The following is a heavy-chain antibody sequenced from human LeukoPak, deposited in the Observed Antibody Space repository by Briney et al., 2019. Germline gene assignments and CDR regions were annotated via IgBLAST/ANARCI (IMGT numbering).Heavy chain of an antibody. Sequence: ASVKVSCKASGYTFTSYDINWVRQATGQGLEWMGWMNPNSGNTGYAQKFQGRVTVTRNTSISTAYMELSSLRSEDTAVYYCARGVFGSGSYYSRFGTDYWGQGTLVTVSS. CDR3: ARGVFGSGSYYSRFGTDY. CDR2: MNPNSGNT. CDR1: GYTFTSYD. V-gene: IGHV1-8*01. D-gene: IGHD3-10*01. J-gene: IGHJ4*02.